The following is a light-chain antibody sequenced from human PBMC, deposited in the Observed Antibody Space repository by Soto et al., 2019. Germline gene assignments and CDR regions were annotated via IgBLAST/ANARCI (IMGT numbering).Light chain of an antibody. V-gene: IGLV7-43*01. CDR2: SIN. CDR3: LLYYDGAQV. J-gene: IGLJ3*02. CDR1: TGAVTSGYY. Sequence: QAVVTQEPSLTVSPGETVTLTCASSTGAVTSGYYPNWFQQKPGQAPRPLIYSINSKHSWTPARSSGSLLGDKAALTLSGVQPEDEAEYYCLLYYDGAQVFGGGTKVTVL.